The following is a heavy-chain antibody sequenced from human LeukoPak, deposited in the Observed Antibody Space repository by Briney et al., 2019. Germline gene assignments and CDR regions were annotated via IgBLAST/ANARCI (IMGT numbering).Heavy chain of an antibody. CDR3: ARDLSRYYDSSGPFDY. V-gene: IGHV1-46*01. D-gene: IGHD3-22*01. CDR2: INPSGGST. Sequence: ASVKVSCKASGYTFTSYYMHWVRQAPGQGLEWMGIINPSGGSTSYAQKFQGRVTMTRDTSTSTVYMELSSLRSEDTAVYYCARDLSRYYDSSGPFDYWGQGTLVTVSS. J-gene: IGHJ4*02. CDR1: GYTFTSYY.